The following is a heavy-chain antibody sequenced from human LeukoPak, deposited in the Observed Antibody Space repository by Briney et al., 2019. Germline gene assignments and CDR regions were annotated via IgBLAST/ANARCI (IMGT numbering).Heavy chain of an antibody. D-gene: IGHD1-14*01. CDR3: ATETNGRHYDY. CDR1: GLTFSTSG. V-gene: IGHV3-21*06. Sequence: GGSLRFSCTASGLTFSTSGFNWVRQAPGTGLEWVASIGPTGSDRYHADSIKGRFTISRDNANNFLYLQMNSLRAEDTAVYYCATETNGRHYDYWGQGTLLTVSS. J-gene: IGHJ4*02. CDR2: IGPTGSDR.